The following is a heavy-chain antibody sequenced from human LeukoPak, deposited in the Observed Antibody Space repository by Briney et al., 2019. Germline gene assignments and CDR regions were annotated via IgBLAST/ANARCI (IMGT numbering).Heavy chain of an antibody. V-gene: IGHV4-61*01. CDR2: IYYSGST. CDR1: GYSISSGYY. Sequence: SETLSLTCAVSGYSISSGYYWGWIRQPPGKGLEWIGYIYYSGSTNYNPSLKSRVTISVDTSKNQFSLKLSSVTAADTAVYYCARVQADAFDIWGQGTMVTVSS. CDR3: ARVQADAFDI. J-gene: IGHJ3*02.